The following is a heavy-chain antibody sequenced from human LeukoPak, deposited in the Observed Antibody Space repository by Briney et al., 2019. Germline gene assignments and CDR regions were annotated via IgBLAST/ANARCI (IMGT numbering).Heavy chain of an antibody. CDR2: INPNSGGT. CDR1: GYTFTGYY. Sequence: GASVKVSCKASGYTFTGYYMHWVRQAPGQGLEWMGWINPNSGGTNYAQKSQGRVTMTRDTSISTAYMELSRLRSDDTAAYYCARDEGLRFLEWLSYAYYFDYWGQGTLVTVSS. V-gene: IGHV1-2*02. D-gene: IGHD3-3*01. J-gene: IGHJ4*02. CDR3: ARDEGLRFLEWLSYAYYFDY.